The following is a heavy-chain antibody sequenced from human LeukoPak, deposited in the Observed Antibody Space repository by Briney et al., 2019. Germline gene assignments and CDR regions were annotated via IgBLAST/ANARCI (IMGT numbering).Heavy chain of an antibody. CDR3: ARKVGRVTIFGVVTPYYFDY. D-gene: IGHD3-3*01. CDR1: GGSFSGYY. CDR2: INHSGST. Sequence: SETLSLTCAVYGGSFSGYYWSWIRQPPGKGLEWIGEINHSGSTNYNPSLKSRVTISVDTSKNQFSLKLSSVTAADTAVYYCARKVGRVTIFGVVTPYYFDYWGQGTLVTVPS. J-gene: IGHJ4*02. V-gene: IGHV4-34*01.